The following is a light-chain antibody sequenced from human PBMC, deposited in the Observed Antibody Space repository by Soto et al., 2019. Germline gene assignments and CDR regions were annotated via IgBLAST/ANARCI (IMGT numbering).Light chain of an antibody. CDR3: QQYSIWRT. CDR2: AAS. V-gene: IGKV3-15*01. CDR1: ESVSTN. J-gene: IGKJ1*01. Sequence: PVTLSLYPAERVTLSYRASESVSTNLAWYXQKAXXXPXXLIYAASTRATGIPARFSGSASGTEFTLTISSLQSEDFAVYYCQQYSIWRTFGQGNKVDIK.